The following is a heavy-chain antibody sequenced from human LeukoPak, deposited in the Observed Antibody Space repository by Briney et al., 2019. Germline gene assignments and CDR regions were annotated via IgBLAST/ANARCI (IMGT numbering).Heavy chain of an antibody. CDR3: ARGASY. J-gene: IGHJ4*02. V-gene: IGHV3-7*04. CDR1: GFTFSSYA. CDR2: IKPDGSEK. Sequence: GGSLRLSCAASGFTFSSYAMNWVRQAPGKGPEWVANIKPDGSEKFYVDSVKGRFTASRDNAKNLLYLQMNSLRAEDTALYYCARGASYWGQGTLVTVSS.